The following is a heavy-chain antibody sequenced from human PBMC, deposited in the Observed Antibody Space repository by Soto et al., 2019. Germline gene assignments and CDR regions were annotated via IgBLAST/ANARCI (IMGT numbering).Heavy chain of an antibody. D-gene: IGHD4-4*01. CDR3: ASSHDYSNYYYGMDV. J-gene: IGHJ6*02. CDR2: IYPGDYDT. CDR1: GYSFTSYW. Sequence: GESLNISFKGSGYSFTSYWLGWVRQMPGKGLEWMGIIYPGDYDTRYSPSFQGQVTISADKSISTAYLQWSSLKASDTAMYYCASSHDYSNYYYGMDVWAQGTTVTVS. V-gene: IGHV5-51*01.